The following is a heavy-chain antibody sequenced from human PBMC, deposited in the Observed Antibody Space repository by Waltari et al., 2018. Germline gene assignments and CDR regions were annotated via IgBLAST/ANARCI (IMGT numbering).Heavy chain of an antibody. V-gene: IGHV1-18*04. J-gene: IGHJ4*02. CDR3: ARDETGYTYGGGGF. CDR1: GYTFTNYG. D-gene: IGHD5-18*01. Sequence: QVQLVQSGPEVKKPGASVKVSCKASGYTFTNYGMSWVRQAPGQRLEWMGGIRGENDTPHYAPKCQGRVTMTKDEPASTGYIELRSLGSDDTAMYYCARDETGYTYGGGGFWGQGTQVTVSS. CDR2: IRGENDTP.